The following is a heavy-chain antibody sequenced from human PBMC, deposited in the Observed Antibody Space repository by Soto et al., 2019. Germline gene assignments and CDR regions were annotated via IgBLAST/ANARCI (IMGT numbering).Heavy chain of an antibody. D-gene: IGHD6-13*01. CDR1: GGSISSGGYY. CDR3: ARRAGIAASRTWFDP. V-gene: IGHV4-31*03. J-gene: IGHJ5*02. Sequence: SETLSLTCTVSGGSISSGGYYWSRIRQHPGKGLEWIGYIYYSGSTYYNPSLKSRVTISVDTSKNQFSLKLSSVTAADTAVYYCARRAGIAASRTWFDPWGQGTLVTVSS. CDR2: IYYSGST.